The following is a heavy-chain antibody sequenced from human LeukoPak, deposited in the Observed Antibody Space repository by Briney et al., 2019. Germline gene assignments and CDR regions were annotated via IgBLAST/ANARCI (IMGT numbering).Heavy chain of an antibody. D-gene: IGHD3-22*01. CDR1: GYTFTSYG. J-gene: IGHJ4*02. CDR2: ISAYNGNT. V-gene: IGHV1-18*01. CDR3: ARTPYYYDGSGYFDFGY. Sequence: ASVKVSCKASGYTFTSYGISWVRQAPGQGLEWMGWISAYNGNTNYAQKLQGRVTMTTDTSTSTAYMELRSLRSDDTAVYYCARTPYYYDGSGYFDFGYWGQGTLVTVSS.